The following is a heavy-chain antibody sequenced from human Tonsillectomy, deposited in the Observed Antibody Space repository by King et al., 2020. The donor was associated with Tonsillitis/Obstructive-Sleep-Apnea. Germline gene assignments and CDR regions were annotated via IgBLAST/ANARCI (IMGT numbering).Heavy chain of an antibody. J-gene: IGHJ4*02. CDR2: IYSGGST. CDR3: ARAVAAAGTGGY. V-gene: IGHV3-66*01. Sequence: VQLVESGGGLVQPGGSLRLSCAASGFTVSSNYMSWVRQAPGKGLEGVSVIYSGGSTYYADSVKGRSTISRDNSKNTLYLQMNSLRAEDTAVYYCARAVAAAGTGGYWGQGTLVTVSS. D-gene: IGHD6-13*01. CDR1: GFTVSSNY.